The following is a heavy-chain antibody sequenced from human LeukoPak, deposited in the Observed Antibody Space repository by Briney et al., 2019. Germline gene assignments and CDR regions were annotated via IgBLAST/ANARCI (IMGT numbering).Heavy chain of an antibody. V-gene: IGHV3-21*01. Sequence: GGSLRLSCAASGFTFSSYSMNWVRQAPGEGLEWVSSISSSSSYIYYADSVKGRFTISRDNAKNSLYLQMNSLRAEDTAVYYCARDHSGYLDYWGQGTLVTVSS. CDR3: ARDHSGYLDY. J-gene: IGHJ4*02. CDR2: ISSSSSYI. CDR1: GFTFSSYS. D-gene: IGHD1-26*01.